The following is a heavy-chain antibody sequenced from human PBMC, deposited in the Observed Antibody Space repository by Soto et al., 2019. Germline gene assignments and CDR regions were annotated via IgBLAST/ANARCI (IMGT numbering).Heavy chain of an antibody. Sequence: SETLSLTCAVYGGSFSGYYWSWIRQPPGKGLEWIGEINHSGSTNYNPSLKSRVTISVDTSKNQFSLKLSSVTAADTAVYYCARAKQRGYCSSTSCLPFSPLFPNYYYGMDVWGQGTTVTVSS. V-gene: IGHV4-34*01. J-gene: IGHJ6*02. D-gene: IGHD2-2*01. CDR1: GGSFSGYY. CDR2: INHSGST. CDR3: ARAKQRGYCSSTSCLPFSPLFPNYYYGMDV.